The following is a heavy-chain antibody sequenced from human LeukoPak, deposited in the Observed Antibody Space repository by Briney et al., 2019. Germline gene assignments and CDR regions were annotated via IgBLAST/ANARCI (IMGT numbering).Heavy chain of an antibody. CDR1: GFTFSSYA. CDR2: ISGSGGST. CDR3: AKDFGYSGYDYDDYYDSSGYY. V-gene: IGHV3-23*01. Sequence: PGGSLRLSCAASGFTFSSYAMSWVRQAPGKGLEWVSAISGSGGSTYYADSVKGRLTISRDNSKNTLYLQMNSLRAEDTAVYYCAKDFGYSGYDYDDYYDSSGYYWGQGTLVTVSS. D-gene: IGHD3-22*01. J-gene: IGHJ4*02.